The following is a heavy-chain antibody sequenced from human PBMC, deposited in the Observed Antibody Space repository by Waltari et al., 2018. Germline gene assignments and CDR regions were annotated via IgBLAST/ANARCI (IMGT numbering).Heavy chain of an antibody. CDR1: GGSISSYY. V-gene: IGHV4-59*01. D-gene: IGHD3-22*01. Sequence: QVQLQESGPGLVKPSETPSLTCTVSGGSISSYYWSWIRQPPGKGLEWIGYIYYSGSTNYNPSLKRRVTISVDTSKNQFSRKLSSVTAADTAVYYWARGSLQIDYWGQGTLVTVSS. J-gene: IGHJ4*02. CDR2: IYYSGST. CDR3: ARGSLQIDY.